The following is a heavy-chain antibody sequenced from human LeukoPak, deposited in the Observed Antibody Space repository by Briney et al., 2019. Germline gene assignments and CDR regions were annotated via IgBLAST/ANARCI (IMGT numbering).Heavy chain of an antibody. CDR1: GGSISSYY. Sequence: SETLSLTRTVSGGSISSYYWSWIRQPAGKGLEWIGRIYTSGSTNYDPSLKSRVTMSADTSKNQFSLKLSSVTAADTAVYYCARDKPPYYDSSTYYFDYWGQGTLVTVSS. V-gene: IGHV4-4*07. D-gene: IGHD3-22*01. CDR2: IYTSGST. CDR3: ARDKPPYYDSSTYYFDY. J-gene: IGHJ4*02.